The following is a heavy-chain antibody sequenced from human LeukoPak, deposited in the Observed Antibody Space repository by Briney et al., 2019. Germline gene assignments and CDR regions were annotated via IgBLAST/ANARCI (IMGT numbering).Heavy chain of an antibody. CDR1: GGSISSSSYY. D-gene: IGHD2-2*01. CDR2: IYYSGST. V-gene: IGHV4-39*07. Sequence: SETLSLTCTVSGGSISSSSYYWGWIRQPPGKGLEWIGSIYYSGSTYYNPSLKSRVTISVDTSKNQFSLKLSSVTAADTAVYYCARVLPAARLGYFDYWGQGTLVTVSS. J-gene: IGHJ4*02. CDR3: ARVLPAARLGYFDY.